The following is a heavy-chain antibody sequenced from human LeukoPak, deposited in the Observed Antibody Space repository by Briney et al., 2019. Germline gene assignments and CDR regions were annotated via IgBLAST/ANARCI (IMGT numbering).Heavy chain of an antibody. J-gene: IGHJ6*04. Sequence: SETLSLTCAVYGGSFSGYYWSWIRQPPGKGLEWIGEINHSGSTNYNPSLKSRVTISVDTSKNQFSLKLSSVTAADTAVYYCASAGSRYHYYGMDVWGKGTTVTVSS. V-gene: IGHV4-34*01. CDR2: INHSGST. CDR1: GGSFSGYY. CDR3: ASAGSRYHYYGMDV. D-gene: IGHD3-10*01.